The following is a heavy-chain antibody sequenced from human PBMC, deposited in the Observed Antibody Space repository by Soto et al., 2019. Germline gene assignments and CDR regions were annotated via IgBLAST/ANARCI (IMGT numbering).Heavy chain of an antibody. J-gene: IGHJ4*02. D-gene: IGHD2-15*01. Sequence: SETLSLTCTVSGGSISSSSYYWGWIRQPPGKGLEWIGSIFYSGTTYYNPSLKSRVTISVDTSKNQFSLKLSSVTAADTAVYYCASRGTTTYCSGGSCYARGFDYWGQGTLVTVSS. CDR1: GGSISSSSYY. V-gene: IGHV4-39*07. CDR2: IFYSGTT. CDR3: ASRGTTTYCSGGSCYARGFDY.